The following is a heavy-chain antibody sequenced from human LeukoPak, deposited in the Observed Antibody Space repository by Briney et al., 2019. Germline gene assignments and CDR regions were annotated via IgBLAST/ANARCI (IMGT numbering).Heavy chain of an antibody. Sequence: PGGSLRFSCAASGFTFSSYGMHWVRQAPGKGLEWVAVIWYDGSNKYYADSVKGRFTISRDNSKNTLYLQMNSLRAEDTAVYYCAKATERGTAMALGVDYWGQGTLVTVSS. CDR3: AKATERGTAMALGVDY. D-gene: IGHD5-18*01. CDR2: IWYDGSNK. V-gene: IGHV3-33*06. J-gene: IGHJ4*02. CDR1: GFTFSSYG.